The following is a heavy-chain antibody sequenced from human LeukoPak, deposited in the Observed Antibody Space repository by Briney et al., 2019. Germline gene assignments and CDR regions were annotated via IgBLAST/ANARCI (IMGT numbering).Heavy chain of an antibody. CDR1: GFTFSTSW. J-gene: IGHJ4*02. CDR2: IKPDGSQM. CDR3: AKDLNWENY. V-gene: IGHV3-7*01. D-gene: IGHD7-27*01. Sequence: GGSLRLSCVVSGFTFSTSWMTWVRQAPGKGLEWVANIKPDGSQMYYVDSVKGRFTISRDNAKSSLYLQMNSLRAEDTAVYYCAKDLNWENYWGQGTLATVSS.